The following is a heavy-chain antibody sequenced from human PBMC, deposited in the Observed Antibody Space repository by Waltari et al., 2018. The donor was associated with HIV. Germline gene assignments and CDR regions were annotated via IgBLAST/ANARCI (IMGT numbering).Heavy chain of an antibody. CDR1: GFTFSSYW. D-gene: IGHD1-26*01. V-gene: IGHV3-74*01. CDR2: INTDGSSA. J-gene: IGHJ1*01. Sequence: EVQLVESGGGLVQPGGSLRLSCVGSGFTFSSYWMHWVRQAPGKGLVGGARINTDGSSANYADVVKGRVTISRDNAKNTVYLQMNSLRTEDTAVYYCARDPRWDGYLQHWGQGTPVTVSS. CDR3: ARDPRWDGYLQH.